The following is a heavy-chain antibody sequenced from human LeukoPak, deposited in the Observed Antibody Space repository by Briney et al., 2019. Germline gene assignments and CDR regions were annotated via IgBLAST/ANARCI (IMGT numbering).Heavy chain of an antibody. V-gene: IGHV6-1*01. CDR1: GDSVSSNSAA. Sequence: SQTRSLTCAISGDSVSSNSAAWNWIRQSPSRGLEWLGRTYYRSKWYNDYAVSVKSRITINPDTSKNQFSLQLNSVTPEDTAVYYCARASIAARAAYYYYYMDVWGKGTTVTVSS. CDR2: TYYRSKWYN. D-gene: IGHD6-6*01. J-gene: IGHJ6*03. CDR3: ARASIAARAAYYYYYMDV.